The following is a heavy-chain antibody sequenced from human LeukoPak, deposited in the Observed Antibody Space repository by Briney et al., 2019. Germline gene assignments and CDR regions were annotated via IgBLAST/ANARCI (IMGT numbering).Heavy chain of an antibody. D-gene: IGHD4/OR15-4a*01. V-gene: IGHV1-18*01. J-gene: IGHJ4*02. CDR3: ARHQGATLSLDY. Sequence: GASVKVSFKASVYTFTNYGWSWVRPAPGQGLEWMGWINAYNGNTNYAQKLQGRVTMTTDTSTSTAYMELRSLRFDDTAVYYCARHQGATLSLDYWGQGTLVTVSS. CDR2: INAYNGNT. CDR1: VYTFTNYG.